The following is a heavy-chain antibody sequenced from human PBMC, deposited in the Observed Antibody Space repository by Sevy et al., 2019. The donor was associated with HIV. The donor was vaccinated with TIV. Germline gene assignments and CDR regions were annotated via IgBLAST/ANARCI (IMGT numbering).Heavy chain of an antibody. D-gene: IGHD3-22*01. V-gene: IGHV3-30-3*01. J-gene: IGHJ3*02. CDR2: TSYDGSKK. CDR3: ARDGGGYYYDSSGYYHDAFDI. Sequence: GGSVRLSCAASGFTFSSYCMHWVRQAPGKGLEWVAVTSYDGSKKYYADSVKGRFTISRDNSRTTLYLEMNSLRAEDTAVYYCARDGGGYYYDSSGYYHDAFDIWGLGTMVTVS. CDR1: GFTFSSYC.